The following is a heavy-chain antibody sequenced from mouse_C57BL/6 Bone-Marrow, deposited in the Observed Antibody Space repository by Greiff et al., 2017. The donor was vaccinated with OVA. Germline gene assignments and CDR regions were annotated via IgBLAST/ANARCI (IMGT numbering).Heavy chain of an antibody. Sequence: DVQLQESGPELVKPGASVKIPCKASGYTFTDYNMDWVKQSHGKSLEWIGDINPNNGGTIYNQKFKGKATLTVDNSYSTAYMELRSLTSKDTAVYYCARRITTVDAMDYWGQGTSVTVSS. D-gene: IGHD1-1*01. J-gene: IGHJ4*01. CDR3: ARRITTVDAMDY. V-gene: IGHV1-18*01. CDR2: INPNNGGT. CDR1: GYTFTDYN.